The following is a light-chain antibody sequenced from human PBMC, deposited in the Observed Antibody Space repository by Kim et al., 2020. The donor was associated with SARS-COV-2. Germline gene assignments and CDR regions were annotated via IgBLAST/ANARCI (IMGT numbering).Light chain of an antibody. J-gene: IGLJ2*01. CDR2: DVS. V-gene: IGLV2-14*03. CDR1: YNS. Sequence: ASVSGSPGQSITISCTGYNSVSWYQQHPGKAPKLMIYDVSNRPPGVSNRFSGSKSGNTASLTISGLQAEDEADYYCSSYTSSSTLVFGGGTQLTVL. CDR3: SSYTSSSTLV.